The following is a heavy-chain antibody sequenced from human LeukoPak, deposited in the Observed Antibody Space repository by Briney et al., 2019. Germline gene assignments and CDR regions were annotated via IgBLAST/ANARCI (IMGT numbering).Heavy chain of an antibody. V-gene: IGHV4-59*12. J-gene: IGHJ4*02. CDR2: IYYSGST. Sequence: SETLSLTCTVSGGSISSYYWSWIRQPPGKGLEWIGYIYYSGSTNYNPSLKSRVTISVDTSKNQFSLKLSSVTAADTAVYYCARGPHLGSQSHWGQGTLVTVSS. CDR3: ARGPHLGSQSH. CDR1: GGSISSYY.